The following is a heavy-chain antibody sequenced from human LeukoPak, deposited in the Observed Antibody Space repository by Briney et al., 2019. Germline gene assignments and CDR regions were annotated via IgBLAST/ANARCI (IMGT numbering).Heavy chain of an antibody. V-gene: IGHV4-34*01. J-gene: IGHJ6*02. Sequence: SETLSLTCTVSGGSISSYYWSWIRQPPGKGLEWIGEINHSGSTNYNPSLKSRVTISVDTSKNQFSLKLSSVTAADTAVYYCARGRYYRFYYYGMDVWGQGTTVTVSS. CDR3: ARGRYYRFYYYGMDV. D-gene: IGHD1-26*01. CDR2: INHSGST. CDR1: GGSISSYY.